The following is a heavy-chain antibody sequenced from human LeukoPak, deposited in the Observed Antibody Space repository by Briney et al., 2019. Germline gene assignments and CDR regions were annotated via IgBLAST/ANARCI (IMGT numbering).Heavy chain of an antibody. V-gene: IGHV4-59*12. CDR1: GGSISSYY. CDR2: IYYSGST. J-gene: IGHJ4*02. CDR3: ARGKRASSGWYLARYFDY. Sequence: SETLSLTCTVSGGSISSYYWSWIRQPPGKGLEWIGYIYYSGSTNYNPSLKSRVTISVDTSKNQFSLKLSSVTAADTAVYYCARGKRASSGWYLARYFDYWGQGTLVTVSS. D-gene: IGHD6-19*01.